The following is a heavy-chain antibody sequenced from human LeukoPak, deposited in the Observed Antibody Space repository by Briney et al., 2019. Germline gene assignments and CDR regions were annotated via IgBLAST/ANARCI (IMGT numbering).Heavy chain of an antibody. V-gene: IGHV1-2*02. Sequence: ASVKVSCKASGYTITGYYLHWVQQAPGQGLEWMGWINPHTGGTLYAQKFLGRVTMTRDTSINTAYMGLNNLKSDDTAVYFCARGTGSSWFDPWGQGTLVTVSS. CDR1: GYTITGYY. J-gene: IGHJ5*02. CDR3: ARGTGSSWFDP. D-gene: IGHD1-1*01. CDR2: INPHTGGT.